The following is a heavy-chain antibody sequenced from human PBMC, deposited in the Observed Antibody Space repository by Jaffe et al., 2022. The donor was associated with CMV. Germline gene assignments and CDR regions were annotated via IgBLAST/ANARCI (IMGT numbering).Heavy chain of an antibody. J-gene: IGHJ4*02. V-gene: IGHV1-46*01. CDR3: ARVEESHIKNVDTAMADTWTYYFDY. CDR1: GYTFTSYY. Sequence: QVQLVQSGAEVKKPGASVKVSCKASGYTFTSYYMHWVRQAPGQGLEWMGIINPSGGSTSYAQKFQGRVTMTRDTSTSTVYMELSSLRSEDTAVYYCARVEESHIKNVDTAMADTWTYYFDYWGQGTLVTVSS. CDR2: INPSGGST. D-gene: IGHD5-18*01.